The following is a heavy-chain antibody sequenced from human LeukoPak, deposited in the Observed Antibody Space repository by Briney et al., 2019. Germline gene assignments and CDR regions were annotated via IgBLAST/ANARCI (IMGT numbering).Heavy chain of an antibody. V-gene: IGHV4-39*07. D-gene: IGHD6-19*01. Sequence: SETLSLTCTVSGGSISSSSYYWGWIRQPPGKGLEWIGSIYYSGSTYYNPSLKSRVTISVDTSKNQFSLKLSSVTAADTAVYYCAKDPVLGTGWYGYYFDYWGQGTLVTVSS. CDR2: IYYSGST. CDR3: AKDPVLGTGWYGYYFDY. J-gene: IGHJ4*02. CDR1: GGSISSSSYY.